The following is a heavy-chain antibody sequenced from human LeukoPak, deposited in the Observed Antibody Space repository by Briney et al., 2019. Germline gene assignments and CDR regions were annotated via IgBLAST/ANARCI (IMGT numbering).Heavy chain of an antibody. Sequence: GGSLRLSCAASGFTFDDYAMHWVRQAPGKGLEWVSGISWNSGSIGYADSVKGRFTISRDNAKNSLYLQMNSLRAEDTALYYCAKGVRFTMVRGAFDIWGQGTMVTVSS. J-gene: IGHJ3*02. CDR1: GFTFDDYA. D-gene: IGHD3-10*01. CDR2: ISWNSGSI. CDR3: AKGVRFTMVRGAFDI. V-gene: IGHV3-9*01.